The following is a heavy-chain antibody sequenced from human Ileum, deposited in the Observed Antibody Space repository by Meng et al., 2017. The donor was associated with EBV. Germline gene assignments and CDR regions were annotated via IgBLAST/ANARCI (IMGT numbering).Heavy chain of an antibody. Sequence: QVEVVGSGGGVVQPGRSLRLSCTGSGFTFSSQGMHWVRQAPGRGLEWVGLIWYDGSDEFYSDSVKGRFTISRDNSKNTVYLQMESLRVEDTAVYYCARQVPHDLWGQGTLVTVSS. CDR3: ARQVPHDL. V-gene: IGHV3-33*01. D-gene: IGHD4/OR15-4a*01. J-gene: IGHJ5*02. CDR1: GFTFSSQG. CDR2: IWYDGSDE.